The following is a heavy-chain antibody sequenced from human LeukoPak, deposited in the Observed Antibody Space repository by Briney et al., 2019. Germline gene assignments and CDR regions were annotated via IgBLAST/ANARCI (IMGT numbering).Heavy chain of an antibody. Sequence: ATVKISCKVSGYTFTDYYMHWVQQAPGKGLEWMGLVDPEDGETIYAEKFQGRVTITADTSTDTAYMELRSLRSDDTAVYYCARIYFEGITMIVVVPGDYWGQGTLVTVSS. D-gene: IGHD3-22*01. J-gene: IGHJ4*02. CDR2: VDPEDGET. CDR3: ARIYFEGITMIVVVPGDY. V-gene: IGHV1-69-2*01. CDR1: GYTFTDYY.